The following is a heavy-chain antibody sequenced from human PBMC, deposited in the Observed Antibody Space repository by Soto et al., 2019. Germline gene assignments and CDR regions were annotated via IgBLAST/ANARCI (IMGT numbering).Heavy chain of an antibody. V-gene: IGHV3-15*07. CDR2: IKPIADGGTT. J-gene: IGHJ4*02. CDR1: GFTFTYAW. Sequence: EEHLVASGGGLVKPGDSLRLSCAASGFTFTYAWMNWVRQAPGKGPEWVGRIKPIADGGTTDYAAPVKGRFTISRDDSKNTLYLQMNSLKTEDTAVYYCTKDPSSSSENRGYWGQGTLVTVSS. CDR3: TKDPSSSSENRGY. D-gene: IGHD6-6*01.